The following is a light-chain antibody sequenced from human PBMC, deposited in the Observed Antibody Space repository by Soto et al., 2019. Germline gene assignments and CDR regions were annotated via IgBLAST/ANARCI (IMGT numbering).Light chain of an antibody. CDR3: QQYEDWPRT. CDR1: QSVSSN. CDR2: GAS. J-gene: IGKJ1*01. V-gene: IGKV3-15*01. Sequence: EMVMTQSPVTLSVSPGERATLSCRASQSVSSNLAWYQQKPGQAPRLIIYGASTRATGIPARFSASGSGTEFTLTISSLQSEDFADYYCQQYEDWPRTFGQGSKVEIK.